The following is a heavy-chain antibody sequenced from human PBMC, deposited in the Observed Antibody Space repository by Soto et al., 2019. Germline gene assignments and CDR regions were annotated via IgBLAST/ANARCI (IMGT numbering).Heavy chain of an antibody. CDR2: MNANVDAT. CDR3: AREVVDGSSLWLDP. Sequence: QVQLVQSGAEVKKPGASVKVSCKASGFTFSTNDINWVRQAPGQGLQWMGWMNANVDATDSPQEFKGRVTMTWNASISTAYMELSNLNSDATAGYYCAREVVDGSSLWLDPWGQGTLVTVSS. V-gene: IGHV1-8*01. D-gene: IGHD3-10*01. CDR1: GFTFSTND. J-gene: IGHJ5*02.